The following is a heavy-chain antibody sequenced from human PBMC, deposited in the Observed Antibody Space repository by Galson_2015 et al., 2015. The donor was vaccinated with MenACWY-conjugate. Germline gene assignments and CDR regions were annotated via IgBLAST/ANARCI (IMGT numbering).Heavy chain of an antibody. CDR2: ISHTGIP. D-gene: IGHD3-16*01. J-gene: IGHJ4*02. CDR1: GGSVSDSNSY. CDR3: DRQRNLRVDY. Sequence: LSLTCSVSGGSVSDSNSYWSWIRLPPGKALEWFGYISHTGIPWYNPSVKSRITISLDTSKNRFSLRLNSVTAADTAVYFCDRQRNLRVDYWGPETLVTVSS. V-gene: IGHV4-30-4*08.